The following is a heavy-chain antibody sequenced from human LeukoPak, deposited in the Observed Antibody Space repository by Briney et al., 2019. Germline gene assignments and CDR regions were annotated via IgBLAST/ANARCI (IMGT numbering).Heavy chain of an antibody. CDR2: VNTNSGGT. V-gene: IGHV1-2*02. J-gene: IGHJ3*01. Sequence: GASVKVSCKASGYTFTGHYILWVRQAPGQGLEWMGWVNTNSGGTKYSQKFQGRVTMTRDTSINTAYMELSSLRSDDTALYYCARDYYDSKGGAFDFWGQGTVVTVSS. D-gene: IGHD3-22*01. CDR1: GYTFTGHY. CDR3: ARDYYDSKGGAFDF.